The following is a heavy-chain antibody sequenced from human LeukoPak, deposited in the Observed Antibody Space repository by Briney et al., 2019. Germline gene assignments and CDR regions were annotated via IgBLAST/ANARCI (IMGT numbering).Heavy chain of an antibody. CDR2: ISTSGAKT. CDR3: AKGRRVVVPTTSCDS. CDR1: GFTFNIYA. V-gene: IGHV3-23*01. J-gene: IGHJ5*01. D-gene: IGHD2-21*01. Sequence: GGSLKLSCAASGFTFNIYAMNWVRQAPGKGLEWVSSISTSGAKTYYGDSVEGRFTISRDNSKNTLYLEMNSLRADDTAIYYCAKGRRVVVPTTSCDSWGQGIQVTVSS.